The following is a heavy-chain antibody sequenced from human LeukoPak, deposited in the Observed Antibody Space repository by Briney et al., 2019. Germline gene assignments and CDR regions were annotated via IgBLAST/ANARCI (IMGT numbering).Heavy chain of an antibody. CDR2: INSDGSST. CDR1: GFTFSSYW. CDR3: ARDLGPPKYGSGTSELPLDY. D-gene: IGHD3-10*01. Sequence: GGSLRLSCAASGFTFSSYWMHWVRQAPGKGLVWVSRINSDGSSTSYADSVKGRFTISRDNAKNTLYLQMNSLRAEDTAVYYCARDLGPPKYGSGTSELPLDYWGQGTLVTVSS. J-gene: IGHJ4*02. V-gene: IGHV3-74*01.